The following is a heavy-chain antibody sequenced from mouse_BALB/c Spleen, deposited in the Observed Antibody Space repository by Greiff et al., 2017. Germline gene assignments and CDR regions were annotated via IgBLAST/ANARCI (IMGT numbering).Heavy chain of an antibody. CDR1: GYTFTSYW. CDR3: ARNELPYYAMDY. Sequence: VQLQESGAELVKPGASVKLSCKASGYTFTSYWMHWVKQRPGQGLEWIGEINPSNGRTNYNEKFKSKATLTVDKSSSTAYMQLSSLTSEDSAVYYCARNELPYYAMDYWGQGTSVTVSS. CDR2: INPSNGRT. V-gene: IGHV1S81*02. J-gene: IGHJ4*01.